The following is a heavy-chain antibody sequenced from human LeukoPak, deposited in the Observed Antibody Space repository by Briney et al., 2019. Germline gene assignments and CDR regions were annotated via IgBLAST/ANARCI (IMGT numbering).Heavy chain of an antibody. CDR2: TYYRSNWNN. V-gene: IGHV6-1*01. J-gene: IGHJ4*02. D-gene: IGHD3-10*01. Sequence: SQTLSLTCAISGDSVSSNSAAWNWIGQSPSRGLEWLGRTYYRSNWNNDYAEYVNSRITIKPDTSKNQFSLHLNSVTPEDTAAYYCARARLHHNYGSGTSFDYWGQGTLVTVSA. CDR3: ARARLHHNYGSGTSFDY. CDR1: GDSVSSNSAA.